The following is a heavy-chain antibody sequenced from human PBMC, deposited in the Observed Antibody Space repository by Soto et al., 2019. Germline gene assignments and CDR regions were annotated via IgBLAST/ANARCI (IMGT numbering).Heavy chain of an antibody. D-gene: IGHD4-17*01. CDR1: GYTFTSYG. CDR2: ISAYNGNT. Sequence: QVQLVQSGAEVKKPGASVKVSCKASGYTFTSYGISWVRQAPGQGLEWMGWISAYNGNTNYAQKLQGRVTMTTDTSTSTAXXELRSLRSDXXXXXXXXXXXXXDYDDALDIWGQGTMVTVSS. V-gene: IGHV1-18*01. CDR3: XXXXXXDYDDALDI. J-gene: IGHJ3*02.